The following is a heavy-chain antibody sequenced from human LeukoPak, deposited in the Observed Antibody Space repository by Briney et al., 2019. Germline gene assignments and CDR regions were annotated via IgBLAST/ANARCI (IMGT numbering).Heavy chain of an antibody. D-gene: IGHD5-24*01. CDR3: ARDSRDGYNSVYYFDY. CDR2: IKQDGSEK. J-gene: IGHJ4*02. Sequence: GGSLRLSCAASGFTFSSYWMSWVRQAPGKGLEWVANIKQDGSEKYYVDSVKGRFTISRDNAKNSLYLQMNSLRAEDTAAYCCARDSRDGYNSVYYFDYWGQGTLVTVSS. V-gene: IGHV3-7*01. CDR1: GFTFSSYW.